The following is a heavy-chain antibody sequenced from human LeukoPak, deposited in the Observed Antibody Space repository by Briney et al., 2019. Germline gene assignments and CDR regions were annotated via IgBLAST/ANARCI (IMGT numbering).Heavy chain of an antibody. J-gene: IGHJ4*02. V-gene: IGHV4-59*01. D-gene: IGHD3-22*01. CDR3: ARDNGSGYYYDY. Sequence: SETLSLTCTVSGGSISRYYWSWIRQPPGKGLEWIGYIYYSGSTNYNPSLKSRVTMSVDTSKNQFSLKLSSATAADTAVYYCARDNGSGYYYDYWGQGTLVTVSS. CDR1: GGSISRYY. CDR2: IYYSGST.